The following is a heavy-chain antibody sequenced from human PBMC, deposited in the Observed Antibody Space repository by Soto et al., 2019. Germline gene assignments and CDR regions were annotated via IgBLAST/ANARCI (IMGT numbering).Heavy chain of an antibody. J-gene: IGHJ3*02. CDR1: GGTFSSYT. Sequence: QVQLVQSGAEVKKPGSSVKVSCKASGGTFSSYTISWVRQAPGQGLEWMGRIIPILGIANYAQKFQGRVTITADKSTSTAYMELSSLGSEDTAVYYCARRGEVGILWELSSYAFDIWGQGTMVTVSS. CDR3: ARRGEVGILWELSSYAFDI. D-gene: IGHD3-16*02. V-gene: IGHV1-69*02. CDR2: IIPILGIA.